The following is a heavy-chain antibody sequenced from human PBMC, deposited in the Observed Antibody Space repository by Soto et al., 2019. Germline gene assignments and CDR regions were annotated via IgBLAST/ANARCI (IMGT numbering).Heavy chain of an antibody. V-gene: IGHV4-34*01. CDR1: GGSFIGYY. D-gene: IGHD5-12*01. Sequence: KASETLSLTCGVYGGSFIGYYWTWIRQPPGKGLEWIGELDHTGSTNYNPSLKSRVTISVDRSKNQFSLKLSSVSAADTAVYYCARGDGKWLQYWAFDIWGQGTMVTVSS. CDR2: LDHTGST. J-gene: IGHJ3*02. CDR3: ARGDGKWLQYWAFDI.